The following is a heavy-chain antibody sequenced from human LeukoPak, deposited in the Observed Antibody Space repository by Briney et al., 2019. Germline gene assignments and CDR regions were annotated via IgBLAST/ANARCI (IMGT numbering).Heavy chain of an antibody. Sequence: GESLKISCKGSGYSFTSNWIGWVRQMPGKGLEWMGIIYPGDSDTRYSPSFHGQVTISADKSISTAYLQWSSLKASDSAMYYCARVVVTATRYIDLWGRGTLVTVSS. D-gene: IGHD2-21*02. CDR3: ARVVVTATRYIDL. CDR2: IYPGDSDT. V-gene: IGHV5-51*01. CDR1: GYSFTSNW. J-gene: IGHJ2*01.